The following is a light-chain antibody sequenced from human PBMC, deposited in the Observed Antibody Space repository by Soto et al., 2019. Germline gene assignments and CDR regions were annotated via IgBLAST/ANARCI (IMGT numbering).Light chain of an antibody. J-gene: IGKJ1*01. CDR2: GAS. V-gene: IGKV3-15*01. CDR3: QQYNNGPPWT. Sequence: EIVRTQAPATLSVYPGERAILSSRASQSFSSNLAWYQQKPGQAHTLLIYGASTRATGIPARVSGSGSGTEFLLTNISVLYEDFAVYYCQQYNNGPPWTFGQGTKVEIK. CDR1: QSFSSN.